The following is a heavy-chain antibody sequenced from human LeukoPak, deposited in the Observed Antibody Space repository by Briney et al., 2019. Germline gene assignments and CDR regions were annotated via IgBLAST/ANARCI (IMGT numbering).Heavy chain of an antibody. V-gene: IGHV1-69*13. CDR3: ARGRSGYQLLYTFDY. Sequence: SVTVSCTASGGTFSSYAISWVRQAPGQGLEWMGGIIPIFGTANYAQKFQGRVTITADESTSTAYMELSSLRSEDTAVYYCARGRSGYQLLYTFDYWGQGTLVTVSS. CDR2: IIPIFGTA. D-gene: IGHD2-2*02. CDR1: GGTFSSYA. J-gene: IGHJ4*02.